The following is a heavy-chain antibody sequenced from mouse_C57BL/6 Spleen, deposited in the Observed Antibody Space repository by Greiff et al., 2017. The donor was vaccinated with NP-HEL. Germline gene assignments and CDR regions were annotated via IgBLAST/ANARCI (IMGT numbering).Heavy chain of an antibody. V-gene: IGHV5-4*01. CDR3: ASGYGSSSWFAY. CDR2: ISDGGSYT. Sequence: EVQLVESGGGLVKPGGSLKLSCAASGFTFSSYAMSWVRQTPEKRLEWVATISDGGSYTYYPDNVKGRFTISRDNAKNNLYLQMSHLKSEDTAMYYCASGYGSSSWFAYWGQGTLVTVSA. CDR1: GFTFSSYA. J-gene: IGHJ3*01. D-gene: IGHD1-1*01.